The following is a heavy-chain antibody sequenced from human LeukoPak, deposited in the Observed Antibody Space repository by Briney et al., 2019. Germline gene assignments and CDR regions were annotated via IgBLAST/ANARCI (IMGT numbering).Heavy chain of an antibody. V-gene: IGHV4-39*01. CDR2: IYYRGST. Sequence: SETLSLTCTVSGVSISSSSYYWGWIRQPPGKGLEWIGSIYYRGSTYYNPSLKSRVTISVDTSKNQFSLKLSSVTAADTAVYYCACGWYRDYWGQGTLVTVSS. CDR3: ACGWYRDY. D-gene: IGHD6-19*01. J-gene: IGHJ4*02. CDR1: GVSISSSSYY.